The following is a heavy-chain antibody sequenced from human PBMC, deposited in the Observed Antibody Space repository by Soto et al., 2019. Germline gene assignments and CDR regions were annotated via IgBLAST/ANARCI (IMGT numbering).Heavy chain of an antibody. CDR1: GFTFSSYA. J-gene: IGHJ3*02. Sequence: GGSLRLSCAASGFTFSSYAMSWVRQAPGKGLEWVSAISGSGGSTYYADSVKGRFTISRDNSKNTLYLQMNSLRAEDTAVYYCAKDALRSVLKIKNSIRRPTAFDIWGQGTMVTVSS. CDR3: AKDALRSVLKIKNSIRRPTAFDI. CDR2: ISGSGGST. D-gene: IGHD4-4*01. V-gene: IGHV3-23*01.